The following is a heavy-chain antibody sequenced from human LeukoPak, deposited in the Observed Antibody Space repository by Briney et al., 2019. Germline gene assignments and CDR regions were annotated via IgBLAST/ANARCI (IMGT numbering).Heavy chain of an antibody. D-gene: IGHD3-3*01. CDR2: IYYSGST. CDR1: GGSISSSSYY. V-gene: IGHV4-39*07. J-gene: IGHJ4*02. Sequence: SETLSLTCTVSGGSISSSSYYWGWIRQPPGKGLEWIGSIYYSGSTYYNPSLKSRVTISVDTSKNQFSLKLSSVTAADTAVYYCARAVTIFGVVTGFDYWGQGTLVTVSS. CDR3: ARAVTIFGVVTGFDY.